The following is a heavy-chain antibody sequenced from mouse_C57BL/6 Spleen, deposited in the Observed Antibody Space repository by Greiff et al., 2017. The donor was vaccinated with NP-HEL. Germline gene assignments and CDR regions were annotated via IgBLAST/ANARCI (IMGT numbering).Heavy chain of an antibody. CDR3: ARRETTVVADWYFDV. D-gene: IGHD1-1*01. Sequence: QVQLKQSGPELVKPGASVKISCKASGYAFSSSWMNWVKQRPGKGLEWIGRIYPGDGDTNYNAKFKGKATLTADKSSSTAYMQLSSLTSEDSAVYFCARRETTVVADWYFDVWGTGTTVTVSS. J-gene: IGHJ1*03. V-gene: IGHV1-82*01. CDR2: IYPGDGDT. CDR1: GYAFSSSW.